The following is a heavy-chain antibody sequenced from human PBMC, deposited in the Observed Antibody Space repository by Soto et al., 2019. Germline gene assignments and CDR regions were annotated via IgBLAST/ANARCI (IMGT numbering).Heavy chain of an antibody. Sequence: ASLKGSWKAAGYLFTAYSMHWVRLAPGQGLEWMGVVNPSGGSTKYAQNFQGRVTMTRDTSTTTIYMELSSLRSDDTAIYYCAREENCSGGTCYSEYFHRWGQGTLVTVSS. J-gene: IGHJ1*01. V-gene: IGHV1-46*01. CDR2: VNPSGGST. D-gene: IGHD2-15*01. CDR1: GYLFTAYS. CDR3: AREENCSGGTCYSEYFHR.